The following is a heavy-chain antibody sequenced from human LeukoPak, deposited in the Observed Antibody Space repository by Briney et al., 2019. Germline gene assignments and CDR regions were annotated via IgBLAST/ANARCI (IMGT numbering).Heavy chain of an antibody. CDR2: LYSGGST. V-gene: IGHV3-66*01. CDR1: GFTVSSNY. D-gene: IGHD3-10*01. Sequence: GGSLRLSCVVSGFTVSSNYMNWVRQAPGKGLEWVSVLYSGGSTYYADFVKDRFTISRDDSKNTLYLQMSSLRVEDTAVYYCARGPPYGSRSDFFDYWGQGTLVTVSA. CDR3: ARGPPYGSRSDFFDY. J-gene: IGHJ4*02.